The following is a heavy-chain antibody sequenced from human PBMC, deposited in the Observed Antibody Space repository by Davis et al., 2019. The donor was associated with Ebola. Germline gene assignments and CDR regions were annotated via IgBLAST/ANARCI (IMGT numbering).Heavy chain of an antibody. CDR1: GYTFTSYA. CDR2: INAGNGNT. V-gene: IGHV1-3*01. Sequence: ASVKVSCKASGYTFTSYAMHWVRQAPGQRLEWMGWINAGNGNTKYSQKFQGRVTITRDTSASTAYMELSSLRSEDTAVYYCAKDRAMVRPWYFDYWGQGTLVTVSS. J-gene: IGHJ4*02. CDR3: AKDRAMVRPWYFDY. D-gene: IGHD3-10*01.